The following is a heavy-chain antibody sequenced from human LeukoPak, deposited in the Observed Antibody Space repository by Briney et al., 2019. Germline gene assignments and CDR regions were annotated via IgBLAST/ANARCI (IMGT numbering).Heavy chain of an antibody. Sequence: GSLRLSCAASGFTFSSYSMNWVSQAPGKGLEWVSSISSSSSYIYYADSVKGRFTISRDNAKNSLYLQMNSLRAEGTAVYYCAREGDDAFDIWGQGTMVTVSS. V-gene: IGHV3-21*01. J-gene: IGHJ3*02. CDR2: ISSSSSYI. CDR3: AREGDDAFDI. CDR1: GFTFSSYS.